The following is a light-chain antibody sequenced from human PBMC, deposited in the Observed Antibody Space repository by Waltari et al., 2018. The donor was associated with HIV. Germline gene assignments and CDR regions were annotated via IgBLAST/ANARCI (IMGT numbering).Light chain of an antibody. J-gene: IGKJ1*01. V-gene: IGKV2-28*01. Sequence: DIVMTQSPVSLPVTPGEPASISCRSSQSLLFTNGYNYLDWYLQKPGQSPQLLIYMGALRAPGVPDRFSGSWSGTDFTLKISRVEAGDVGVYYCMQALQTPWTFGQGTKVEI. CDR1: QSLLFTNGYNY. CDR2: MGA. CDR3: MQALQTPWT.